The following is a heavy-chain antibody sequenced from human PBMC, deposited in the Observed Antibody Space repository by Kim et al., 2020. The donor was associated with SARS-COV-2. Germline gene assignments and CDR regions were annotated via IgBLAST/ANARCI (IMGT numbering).Heavy chain of an antibody. J-gene: IGHJ3*02. Sequence: YYADSVKSNFTISRANSKNQLYLQMNSLRAEDTAVYYCARDHRALGAFDIWGQGTMVTVSS. D-gene: IGHD3-16*01. V-gene: IGHV3-66*01. CDR3: ARDHRALGAFDI.